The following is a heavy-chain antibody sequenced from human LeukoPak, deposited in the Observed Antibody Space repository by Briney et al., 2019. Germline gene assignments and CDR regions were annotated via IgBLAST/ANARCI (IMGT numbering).Heavy chain of an antibody. CDR2: VSTSGGST. V-gene: IGHV3-23*01. J-gene: IGHJ4*02. D-gene: IGHD2-21*01. Sequence: PSETLSLTCTVSGGSISSSSYYWGWIRQPPGKGLEWVSAVSTSGGSTYYADSVKGRFTISRDNSKNTLYLQMNSLRAEDTAVYYCAKDPLGVGGYYYFDYWGQGTLVTVSS. CDR1: GGSISSSSYY. CDR3: AKDPLGVGGYYYFDY.